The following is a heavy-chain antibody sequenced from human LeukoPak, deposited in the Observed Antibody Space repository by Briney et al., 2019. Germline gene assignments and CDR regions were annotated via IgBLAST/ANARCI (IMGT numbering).Heavy chain of an antibody. CDR2: IWYDGSNK. D-gene: IGHD6-13*01. CDR1: GFTFSAYS. V-gene: IGHV3-33*08. J-gene: IGHJ4*02. Sequence: GSLRLSCVASGFTFSAYSMHWVRQAPGKGLEWVAVIWYDGSNKYYADSVKGRFTLSRDNSKNTLFLQMNSLRPEDTAVYFCARDLTQLALFDYWGQGTLVTASS. CDR3: ARDLTQLALFDY.